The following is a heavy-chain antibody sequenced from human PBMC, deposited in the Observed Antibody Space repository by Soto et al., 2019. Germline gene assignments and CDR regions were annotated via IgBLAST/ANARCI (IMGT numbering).Heavy chain of an antibody. Sequence: QVQLQESGPGLVKPSQTLSLTCTVSGGSISSGGYYWSWIRQHPGKGLEWIGYIYYSGSTYYNPSLKSRVTLSVDTSKNQFSRKPSSVTAADTAVYYCARAEMGDTGFYYWGQGTLVTVSS. J-gene: IGHJ4*02. D-gene: IGHD1-26*01. V-gene: IGHV4-31*03. CDR1: GGSISSGGYY. CDR2: IYYSGST. CDR3: ARAEMGDTGFYY.